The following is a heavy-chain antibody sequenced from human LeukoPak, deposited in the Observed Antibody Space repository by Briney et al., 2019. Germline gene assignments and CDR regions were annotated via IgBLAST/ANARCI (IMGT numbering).Heavy chain of an antibody. CDR3: ARAQLRSGWFDP. Sequence: SETLSLTCTVSGGSISSYYWSWIRQPPGKGLEWIGYIYYSGSTNYNPSLKSRVTISVDTSKNQFSLKLSSVTAADTAVYYCARAQLRSGWFDPWGQGTLVTVSS. V-gene: IGHV4-59*01. CDR2: IYYSGST. J-gene: IGHJ5*02. D-gene: IGHD4-17*01. CDR1: GGSISSYY.